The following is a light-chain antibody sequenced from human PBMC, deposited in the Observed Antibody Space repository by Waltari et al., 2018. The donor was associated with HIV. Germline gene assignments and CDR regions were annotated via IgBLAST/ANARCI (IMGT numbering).Light chain of an antibody. V-gene: IGKV3D-20*01. CDR1: PSISHNY. J-gene: IGKJ4*01. Sequence: EIVLTPSPATLSLSPGERATLSCGASPSISHNYLAWYQRKPGQAPRFLMYDASKRATGIPDRFRGSGSGTDFTLTISRLEPEDFAVYYCQQYGSSPLTFGGGTKVEIK. CDR3: QQYGSSPLT. CDR2: DAS.